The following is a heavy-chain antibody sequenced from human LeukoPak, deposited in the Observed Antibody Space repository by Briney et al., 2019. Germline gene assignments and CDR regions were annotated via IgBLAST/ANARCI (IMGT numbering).Heavy chain of an antibody. CDR3: ARDLVTTVYYGMDV. Sequence: ASVKVSCKASGYTFTGYYMHWVRQAPGQGLEWMGWINPNSGGTNYAQKFQGRVTMTRDTSISTAYMELSRLRSDDTAVYYCARDLVTTVYYGMDVWGQGTTVTVSS. CDR1: GYTFTGYY. D-gene: IGHD4-4*01. V-gene: IGHV1-2*02. J-gene: IGHJ6*02. CDR2: INPNSGGT.